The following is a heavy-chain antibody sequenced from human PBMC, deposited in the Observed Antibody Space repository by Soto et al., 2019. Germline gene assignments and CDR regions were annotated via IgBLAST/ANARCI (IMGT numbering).Heavy chain of an antibody. CDR2: IIPVFGLV. J-gene: IGHJ6*02. V-gene: IGHV1-69*01. CDR1: GGTPSNSA. Sequence: QVHLLLQSGAEVKKPGSSVKVSCKASGGTPSNSAISWVRQAPGQGLEWMGGIIPVFGLVKYEQNFQGRVTIPADESTNTAYMELSSLRPEDTAVYYCAGGRIVVVGSRAYYGMDVWGQGTTVTVSS. CDR3: AGGRIVVVGSRAYYGMDV. D-gene: IGHD3-22*01.